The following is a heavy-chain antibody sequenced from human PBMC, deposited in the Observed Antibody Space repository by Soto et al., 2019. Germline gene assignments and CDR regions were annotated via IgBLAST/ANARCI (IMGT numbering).Heavy chain of an antibody. Sequence: YFSGYYWSWIRHRPGKGLKWMGEINHSGSTNYNPSLKSRVTISLDTSKNQFYLKLSSVTAADTAVYYCARVRGREYSSSSGGMAVWGQGPTVTVS. J-gene: IGHJ6*02. CDR1: YFSGYY. CDR2: INHSGST. CDR3: ARVRGREYSSSSGGMAV. V-gene: IGHV4-34*01. D-gene: IGHD6-6*01.